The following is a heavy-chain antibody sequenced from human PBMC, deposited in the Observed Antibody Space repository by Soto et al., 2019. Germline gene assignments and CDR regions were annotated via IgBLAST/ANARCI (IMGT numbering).Heavy chain of an antibody. Sequence: GASVKVSCKASGYTFTSYDINWVRQATGQGLEWMGWMNPNSGNTGYAQKFQGRVTMTRNTSISTAYMELSSLRSEDTAVYYCARKRRITIFGVVRRHYYYYMDVWGKGTTVT. D-gene: IGHD3-3*01. CDR3: ARKRRITIFGVVRRHYYYYMDV. CDR1: GYTFTSYD. J-gene: IGHJ6*03. CDR2: MNPNSGNT. V-gene: IGHV1-8*01.